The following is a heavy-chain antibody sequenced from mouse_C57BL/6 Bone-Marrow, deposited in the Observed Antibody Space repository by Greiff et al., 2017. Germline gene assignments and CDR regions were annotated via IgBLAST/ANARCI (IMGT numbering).Heavy chain of an antibody. Sequence: VQLVESGPGLVAPSQSLSITCTVSGFSFTSYAISWVRQPPGKGLEWLGVIWTGGGSNYTSALKSRLSISKDNSKSQVFLKMNSLQTDDTARYYCARNTHYYGSSFPFDYWGQGTTLTVSS. CDR3: ARNTHYYGSSFPFDY. D-gene: IGHD1-1*01. CDR1: GFSFTSYA. V-gene: IGHV2-9-1*01. CDR2: IWTGGGS. J-gene: IGHJ2*01.